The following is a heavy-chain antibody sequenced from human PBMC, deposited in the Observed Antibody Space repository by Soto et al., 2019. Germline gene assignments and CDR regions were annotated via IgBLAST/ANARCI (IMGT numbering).Heavy chain of an antibody. CDR1: GGTFSSYA. CDR2: IIPIFGTA. J-gene: IGHJ5*02. V-gene: IGHV1-69*06. Sequence: SVKVSCKASGGTFSSYAISWVRQAPGQGLEWMGGIIPIFGTANYAQKFQGRVTITADKSTSTAYMELSSLRSEDTAVYYCARDPSPIVVVGINWFDPWGQGTLVTAPQ. D-gene: IGHD2-2*01. CDR3: ARDPSPIVVVGINWFDP.